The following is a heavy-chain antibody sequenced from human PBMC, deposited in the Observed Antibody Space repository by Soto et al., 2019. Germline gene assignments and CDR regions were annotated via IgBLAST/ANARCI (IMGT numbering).Heavy chain of an antibody. CDR3: ATVRRAHYYYYYYGMDV. Sequence: SETLSLTCAVYGGSFSGYYWSWIRQPPGKGLEWIGEINHSGSTNYNPSLKSLVTISVDTSKNQFSLKLSSVTAADTAVYYCATVRRAHYYYYYYGMDVWGQGTTVTVSS. V-gene: IGHV4-34*01. J-gene: IGHJ6*02. CDR2: INHSGST. CDR1: GGSFSGYY. D-gene: IGHD4-17*01.